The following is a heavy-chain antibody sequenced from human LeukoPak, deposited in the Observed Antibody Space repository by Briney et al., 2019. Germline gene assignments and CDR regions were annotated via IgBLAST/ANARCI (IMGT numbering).Heavy chain of an antibody. CDR3: ARDVSVVVAAAPGPFDI. V-gene: IGHV4-4*07. CDR1: GGSISSYY. J-gene: IGHJ3*02. CDR2: IYTSGST. Sequence: SETLSLTCTVSGGSISSYYWSWIRQPAGKGLEWIGRIYTSGSTNYNPSLKSRVTMSVDTSNNQFSLKLSSVTAADTAVYYCARDVSVVVAAAPGPFDIWGQGTMVTVSS. D-gene: IGHD2-15*01.